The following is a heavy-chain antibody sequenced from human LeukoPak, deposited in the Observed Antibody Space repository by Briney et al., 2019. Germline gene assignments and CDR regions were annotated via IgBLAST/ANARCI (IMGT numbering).Heavy chain of an antibody. D-gene: IGHD6-13*01. CDR3: ARKAGVAAAEDYYMDV. J-gene: IGHJ6*03. CDR1: GGSISSSNW. V-gene: IGHV4-4*02. CDR2: IYHSGST. Sequence: PSETLSLTCAVSGGSISSSNWWSWVRQPPGKGLEWIGEIYHSGSTNYNPSLKSRVTISVDKSKNQFSLKLSSVTAADTAVYYCARKAGVAAAEDYYMDVWGKGTTVTVSS.